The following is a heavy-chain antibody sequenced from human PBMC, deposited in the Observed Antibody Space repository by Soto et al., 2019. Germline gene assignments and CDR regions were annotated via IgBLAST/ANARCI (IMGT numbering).Heavy chain of an antibody. CDR2: ISSSSSYT. CDR1: GFTLSGHY. Sequence: PERSLRLPCAASGFTLSGHYIDWFRQAPGKGLEWVSSISSSSSYTYYADSVKGRFTISRDNAKNSLYLQMNSLRAEDTAVYYCAIFVVAAKYYYYGMDVLGQGTTVTVSS. CDR3: AIFVVAAKYYYYGMDV. D-gene: IGHD2-15*01. V-gene: IGHV3-21*01. J-gene: IGHJ6*02.